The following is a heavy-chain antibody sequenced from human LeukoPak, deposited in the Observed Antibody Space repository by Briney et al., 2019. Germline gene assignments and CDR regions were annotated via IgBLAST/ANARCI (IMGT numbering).Heavy chain of an antibody. D-gene: IGHD4-17*01. CDR1: GYTFTSYG. CDR3: ARDYYGDYVGDY. CDR2: ISAYNGNT. Sequence: GASVKVSCKASGYTFTSYGISWVRQAPGRALEWMGWISAYNGNTNYAQKLQGRVTMTTDTSTSTAYMELRSLRSDDTAVYYCARDYYGDYVGDYWGQGTLVTVSS. J-gene: IGHJ4*02. V-gene: IGHV1-18*01.